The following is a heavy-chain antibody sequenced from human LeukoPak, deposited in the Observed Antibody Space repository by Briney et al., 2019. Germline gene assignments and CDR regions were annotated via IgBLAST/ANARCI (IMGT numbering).Heavy chain of an antibody. CDR2: ISTNGGST. CDR1: GFTFSSYA. V-gene: IGHV3-64*02. CDR3: AKLYGSGSYQIYFDY. Sequence: GGSLRLSCAASGFTFSSYAMHWVRQAPGKGLEYVSGISTNGGSTYYADSVKGRFTISRDNSKNTLYLQMNSLRAEDTAVYYCAKLYGSGSYQIYFDYWGQGTLVTVSS. D-gene: IGHD3-10*01. J-gene: IGHJ4*02.